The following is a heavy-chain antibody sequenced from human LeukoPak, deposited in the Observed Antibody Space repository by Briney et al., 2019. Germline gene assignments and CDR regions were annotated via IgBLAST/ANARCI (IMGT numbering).Heavy chain of an antibody. Sequence: GGSLRLSCAASGFTFSNSAMSWVRQAPGKGLEWVSTLSGSGITTYYADSVKGRFTTSRDNSKNTLYLQMNSLRPEDTAVYYCAGYFCSGGSCYRYFDWGQGTLVTVSS. CDR3: AGYFCSGGSCYRYFD. CDR2: LSGSGITT. D-gene: IGHD2-15*01. CDR1: GFTFSNSA. V-gene: IGHV3-23*01. J-gene: IGHJ4*02.